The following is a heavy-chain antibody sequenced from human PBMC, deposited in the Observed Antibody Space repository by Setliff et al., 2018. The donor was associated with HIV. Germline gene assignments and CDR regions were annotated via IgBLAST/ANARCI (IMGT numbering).Heavy chain of an antibody. CDR1: DDSVSTFY. J-gene: IGHJ4*01. CDR3: APGEGVASTYYHD. CDR2: IHHTGST. V-gene: IGHV4-59*02. Sequence: SETLSLTCTVSDDSVSTFYWNWIRQPPGKGLEWIGFIHHTGSTVANPSLKSRVTILMDLSRNQLSLHLASVTTADTAVYFCAPGEGVASTYYHDWGQGTQVTVS. D-gene: IGHD3-3*01.